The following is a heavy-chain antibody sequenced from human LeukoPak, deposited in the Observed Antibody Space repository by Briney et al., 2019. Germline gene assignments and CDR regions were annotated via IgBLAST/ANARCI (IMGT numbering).Heavy chain of an antibody. V-gene: IGHV3-23*01. J-gene: IGHJ4*02. D-gene: IGHD2-15*01. CDR1: GFTFSDYY. Sequence: GGSLTLSCAASGFTFSDYYMSWIRQAPGKGLEWVSAISGSGGSTYYADSVKGRFIISRDNSKNTLYLQMNSLRAEDTAVYYCAKFAPRYCSGGSCHPFDYWGQGTLVTVSS. CDR2: ISGSGGST. CDR3: AKFAPRYCSGGSCHPFDY.